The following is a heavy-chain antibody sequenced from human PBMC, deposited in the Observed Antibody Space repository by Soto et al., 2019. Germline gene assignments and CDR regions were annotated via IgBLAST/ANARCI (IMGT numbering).Heavy chain of an antibody. CDR1: GACITSTTVF. Sequence: PSETMSLTCTLSGACITSTTVFWAWIRKPPGRGLEWVGSIYYSGITHYNPSLKNRVTISVDRSKNRFSLQMTSVTAADTAVYYCAKNLPRTGRFDYWGKGPLVTVSS. CDR3: AKNLPRTGRFDY. CDR2: IYYSGIT. J-gene: IGHJ4*02. V-gene: IGHV4-39*01.